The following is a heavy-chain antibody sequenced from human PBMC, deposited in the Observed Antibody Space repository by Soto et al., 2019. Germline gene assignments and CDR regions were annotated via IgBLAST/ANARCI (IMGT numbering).Heavy chain of an antibody. V-gene: IGHV4-30-4*01. CDR3: ARDRVTGWFDP. CDR1: GGXISSGDDD. D-gene: IGHD4-4*01. J-gene: IGHJ5*02. Sequence: XLSLTCTISGGXISSGDDDWSWIRQPPGKGLEWIGYIYYSGSTYYNPSLKSRVTISVDTSKNQFSLKLSSVTAADTAVYYCARDRVTGWFDPWGQGTLGTVSS. CDR2: IYYSGST.